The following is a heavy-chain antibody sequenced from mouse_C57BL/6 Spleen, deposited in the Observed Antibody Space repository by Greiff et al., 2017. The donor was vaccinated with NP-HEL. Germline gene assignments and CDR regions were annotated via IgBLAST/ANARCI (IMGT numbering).Heavy chain of an antibody. CDR1: GYTFTDYE. Sequence: QVQLQQSGAELVRPGASVTLSCKASGYTFTDYEMHWVKQTPVHGLEWIGAIDPETGGTAYNQKFKGKAILTADKSSSTAYMELRSLTSEDSAVYYCTREDIATVVAEDYWGQGTTLTVSS. CDR3: TREDIATVVAEDY. V-gene: IGHV1-15*01. CDR2: IDPETGGT. D-gene: IGHD1-1*01. J-gene: IGHJ2*01.